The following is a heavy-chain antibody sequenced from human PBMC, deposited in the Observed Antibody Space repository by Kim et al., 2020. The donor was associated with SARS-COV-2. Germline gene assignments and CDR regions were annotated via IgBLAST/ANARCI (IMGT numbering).Heavy chain of an antibody. D-gene: IGHD2-15*01. CDR1: GFTFSSYA. CDR3: ERDEDIVVVVAATEKFSRYYGMDV. J-gene: IGHJ6*02. Sequence: GGSLRLSCAASGFTFSSYAMHWVRQAPGKGLEWVAVISYDGSNKYYADSVKGRFTISRDNSKNTLYLQMNSLRAEDTAVYYCERDEDIVVVVAATEKFSRYYGMDVWGQGTTVTVSS. CDR2: ISYDGSNK. V-gene: IGHV3-30*04.